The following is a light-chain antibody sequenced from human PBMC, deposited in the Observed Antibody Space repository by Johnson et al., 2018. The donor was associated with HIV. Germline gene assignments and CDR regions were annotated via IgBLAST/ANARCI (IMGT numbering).Light chain of an antibody. CDR2: ENN. CDR3: GTWDSSLSAGV. Sequence: QSLLTQPPSVSAAPGQKVTISCSGSSSNIGNNYVSWYQQLPRTAPKLLIYENNKRPSGIPDRFSGSKSGTSATLGITGLQTGDEADYYCGTWDSSLSAGVFGTGTKVTVL. CDR1: SSNIGNNY. V-gene: IGLV1-51*02. J-gene: IGLJ1*01.